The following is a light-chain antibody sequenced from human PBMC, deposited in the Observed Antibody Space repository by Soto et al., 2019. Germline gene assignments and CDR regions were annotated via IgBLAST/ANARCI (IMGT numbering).Light chain of an antibody. CDR3: QSYDNGLSASV. CDR2: GTS. V-gene: IGLV1-40*01. Sequence: QSVLTQPPSVSGAPGQRVTISCTGISSNIGAGHVVHWYQQFPGGAPNLLIYGTSNRPSGVPDRFSGSKSGTSASLAITGLQAEDEADYYCQSYDNGLSASVFGGETNLTVL. CDR1: SSNIGAGHV. J-gene: IGLJ2*01.